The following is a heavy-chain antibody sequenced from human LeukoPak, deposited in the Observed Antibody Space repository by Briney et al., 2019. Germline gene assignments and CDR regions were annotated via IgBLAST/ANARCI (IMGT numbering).Heavy chain of an antibody. CDR1: GGSISSSSYY. Sequence: SETLSLTCTVSGGSISSSSYYWGWIRQPPGKGLEWIGSIYYSGSTYYNPSLKSRVTISVDTSKNQFSLKLSSVTAADTAVYYCARLFTGYSSGWYSYYFDYWGQGTLVTVSS. CDR2: IYYSGST. CDR3: ARLFTGYSSGWYSYYFDY. J-gene: IGHJ4*02. D-gene: IGHD6-19*01. V-gene: IGHV4-39*01.